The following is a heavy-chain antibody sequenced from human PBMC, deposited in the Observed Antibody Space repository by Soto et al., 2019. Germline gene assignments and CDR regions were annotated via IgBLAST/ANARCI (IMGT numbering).Heavy chain of an antibody. CDR3: ARGHGLNGMDV. J-gene: IGHJ6*02. CDR1: GFNVSSNY. CDR2: IYSGGYT. V-gene: IGHV3-53*01. Sequence: GGSLRLSCAASGFNVSSNYMSWVRQAPGKGLEWVSIIYSGGYTYYADSVKGRFTISRDNSKNTLFLRMNSLRAEDTAVYYCARGHGLNGMDVWGQGTKVTGSS.